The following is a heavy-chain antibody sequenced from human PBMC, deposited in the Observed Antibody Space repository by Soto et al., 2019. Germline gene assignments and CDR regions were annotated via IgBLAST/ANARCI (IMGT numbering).Heavy chain of an antibody. V-gene: IGHV1-69*01. Sequence: QVQLVQSGAEVKKPGSSVKVSCKASGGTFSSYAISWVRQAPGQGLEWMGGIIPIFGTANYAQKFQGRVTITADESTSTAYMELSSLRSEDTAVYYCAREGIFGVVVPPIYGMDVWGQGTTVTVSS. CDR1: GGTFSSYA. J-gene: IGHJ6*02. CDR3: AREGIFGVVVPPIYGMDV. CDR2: IIPIFGTA. D-gene: IGHD3-3*01.